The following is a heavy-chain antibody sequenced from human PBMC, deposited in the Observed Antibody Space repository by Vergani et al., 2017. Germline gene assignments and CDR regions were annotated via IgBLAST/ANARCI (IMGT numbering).Heavy chain of an antibody. D-gene: IGHD2-8*01. V-gene: IGHV4-59*01. CDR1: GGSISSYY. Sequence: QVQLQESGPGLVKPSETLSLTCTVSGGSISSYYWSWIRQPPGKGLEWIGYIYYSGSTNYNPSLKSRVTISVDTSKNQFSLKLSSVTASDTAVYYCAREIVLNYYYYYYMDVWGKGTTVTVSS. CDR3: AREIVLNYYYYYYMDV. CDR2: IYYSGST. J-gene: IGHJ6*03.